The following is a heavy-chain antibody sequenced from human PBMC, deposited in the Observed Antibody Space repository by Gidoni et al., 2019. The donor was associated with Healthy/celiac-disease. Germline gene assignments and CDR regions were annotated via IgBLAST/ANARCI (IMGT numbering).Heavy chain of an antibody. CDR1: GGSFSGYY. CDR3: AGRSYYAFDY. D-gene: IGHD1-26*01. J-gene: IGHJ4*02. V-gene: IGHV4-34*01. Sequence: QVQLQQSAAGLLKPSETLSLTCAVYGGSFSGYYWSWFRHPPGKGLEWIGEINHSGSTNYNPSLKSRVTISVDTSKNQFSLKLSSVTAADTAVYYCAGRSYYAFDYWGQGTLVTVSS. CDR2: INHSGST.